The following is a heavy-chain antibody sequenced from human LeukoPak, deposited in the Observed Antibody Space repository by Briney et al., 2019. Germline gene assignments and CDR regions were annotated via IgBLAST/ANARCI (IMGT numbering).Heavy chain of an antibody. J-gene: IGHJ6*03. V-gene: IGHV4-4*09. CDR3: ARRGYYYDSSGGAYYYYMDV. Sequence: SETLSLTCTVSGGSISSYYWSWIRQPPGKGLEWIGYIYTSGSTNYNPSLKSRVTISVDTSKNQFSLRLSSVTAADTAVYYCARRGYYYDSSGGAYYYYMDVWGKGTTVTVSS. CDR2: IYTSGST. CDR1: GGSISSYY. D-gene: IGHD3-22*01.